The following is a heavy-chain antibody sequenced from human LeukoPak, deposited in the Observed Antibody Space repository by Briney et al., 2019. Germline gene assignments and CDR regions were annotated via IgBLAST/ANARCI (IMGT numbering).Heavy chain of an antibody. CDR3: ASERYYYGSGSYPDY. J-gene: IGHJ4*02. CDR1: GGTFSSYA. Sequence: SVKVSCKASGGTFSSYAISWVRQAPGQGLEWMGGIIPIFGTANYAQKFQGRVTITADKSTSTAYMELSSLRSGDTAVYYCASERYYYGSGSYPDYWGQGTLVTVSS. V-gene: IGHV1-69*06. CDR2: IIPIFGTA. D-gene: IGHD3-10*01.